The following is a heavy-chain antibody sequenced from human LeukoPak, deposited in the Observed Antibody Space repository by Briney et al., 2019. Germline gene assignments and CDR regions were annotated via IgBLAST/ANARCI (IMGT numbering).Heavy chain of an antibody. D-gene: IGHD4-17*01. CDR2: IYSGGDT. V-gene: IGHV3-66*04. CDR1: GFTVSSNY. J-gene: IGHJ3*02. Sequence: GGSLRLSCAASGFTVSSNYMIWVRQAPGKGLQWVSVIYSGGDTYYADSVKGRFTISRDNSKNTVYLQVNSLRAEDTAVYYCARRSTVTRDVDIWGQGTMVTVSS. CDR3: ARRSTVTRDVDI.